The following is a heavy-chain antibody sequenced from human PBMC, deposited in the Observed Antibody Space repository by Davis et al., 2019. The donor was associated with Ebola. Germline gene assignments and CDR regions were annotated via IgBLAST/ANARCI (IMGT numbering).Heavy chain of an antibody. D-gene: IGHD3-10*01. Sequence: GESLKISCAASGFTFSNYAMSWVRQAPGKGLEWVSAISGSGSSAYYADSVKGRFTISRDNSKNTLYLQMNSLRGEDTAVYYCANRGWFGESFDYWGQGTLVTVSS. J-gene: IGHJ4*02. CDR2: ISGSGSSA. CDR1: GFTFSNYA. V-gene: IGHV3-23*01. CDR3: ANRGWFGESFDY.